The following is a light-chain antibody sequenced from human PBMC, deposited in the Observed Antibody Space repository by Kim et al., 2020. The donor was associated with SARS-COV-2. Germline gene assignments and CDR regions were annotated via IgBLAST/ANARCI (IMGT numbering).Light chain of an antibody. Sequence: SPGEGAPLSCRASQSVGRNLAWYQQKPGQAPRLVIYGASTRATGVPARFSGSGYGTEFTLTISSLQSEDFAVYYCQQYNNWPPLTFGPGTKVDIK. CDR1: QSVGRN. CDR3: QQYNNWPPLT. CDR2: GAS. V-gene: IGKV3-15*01. J-gene: IGKJ3*01.